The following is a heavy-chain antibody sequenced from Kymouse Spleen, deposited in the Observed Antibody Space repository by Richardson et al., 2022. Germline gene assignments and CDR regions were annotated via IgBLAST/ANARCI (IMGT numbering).Heavy chain of an antibody. D-gene: IGHD3-10*01. CDR2: ISYDGSNK. Sequence: QVQLVESGGGVVQPGRSLRLSCAASGFTFSSYGMHWVRQAPGKGLEWVAVISYDGSNKYYADSVKGRFTISRDNSKNTLYLQMNSLRAEDTAVYYCAKSLLLWFGELSDYYGMDVWGQGTTVTVSS. J-gene: IGHJ6*02. CDR1: GFTFSSYG. CDR3: AKSLLLWFGELSDYYGMDV. V-gene: IGHV3-30*18.